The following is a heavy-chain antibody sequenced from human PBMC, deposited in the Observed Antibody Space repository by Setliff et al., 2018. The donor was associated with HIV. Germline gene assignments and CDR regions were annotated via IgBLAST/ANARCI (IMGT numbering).Heavy chain of an antibody. CDR3: ASLAYNFWSGRPPFDY. J-gene: IGHJ4*02. Sequence: SETLSLTSTVSGDSIRSGSYYWSWIRQPAGVGLEWIGQIHTSGSTNYNPSLKRRVTISIDTSNNQFSLQLSSVTAADTAVYYCASLAYNFWSGRPPFDYWGQGTLVTDSS. CDR1: GDSIRSGSYY. V-gene: IGHV4-61*09. CDR2: IHTSGST. D-gene: IGHD3-3*01.